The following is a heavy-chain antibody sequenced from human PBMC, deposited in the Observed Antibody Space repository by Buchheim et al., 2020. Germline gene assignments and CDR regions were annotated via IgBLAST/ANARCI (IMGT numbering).Heavy chain of an antibody. CDR2: ISYDGSNK. D-gene: IGHD1-26*01. CDR1: GFTFSSYG. Sequence: QVQLVESGGGVVQPGRSLRLSCAASGFTFSSYGMHWVRQAPGKGLEWVAVISYDGSNKYYADSVKGRFTISRDNSKHTLYLQMNSLRAEDTAVYYCAKDRDSGGGNWFDPWGQGTL. CDR3: AKDRDSGGGNWFDP. J-gene: IGHJ5*02. V-gene: IGHV3-30*18.